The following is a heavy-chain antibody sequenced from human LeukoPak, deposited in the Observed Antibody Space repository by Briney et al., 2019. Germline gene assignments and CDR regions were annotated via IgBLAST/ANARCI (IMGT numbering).Heavy chain of an antibody. Sequence: GGSLRLSCAASGFTFSSYGMHWVRQAPGKGLEWVAVISYDGSNKYYADSVKGRFTISRDNSRNTLYLQMNSLRAEDTAVYCCAKDGRLGHFDYWGQGTLVTVSS. J-gene: IGHJ4*02. V-gene: IGHV3-30*18. D-gene: IGHD3-22*01. CDR1: GFTFSSYG. CDR3: AKDGRLGHFDY. CDR2: ISYDGSNK.